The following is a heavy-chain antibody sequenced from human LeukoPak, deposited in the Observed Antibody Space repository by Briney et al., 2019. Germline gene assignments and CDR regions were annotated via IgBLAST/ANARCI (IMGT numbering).Heavy chain of an antibody. V-gene: IGHV3-30-3*01. CDR1: GFTFSSYA. J-gene: IGHJ4*02. CDR3: ARAHRMTTGNLVY. CDR2: ISYDGSNK. Sequence: GGSLRLSCAASGFTFSSYAMHWVRQAPGKGLEWVAVISYDGSNKYYADSVKGRFTISRDNSKNTLYLQMNSLRAEDTAVYYCARAHRMTTGNLVYWGQGTLVTVSS. D-gene: IGHD4-17*01.